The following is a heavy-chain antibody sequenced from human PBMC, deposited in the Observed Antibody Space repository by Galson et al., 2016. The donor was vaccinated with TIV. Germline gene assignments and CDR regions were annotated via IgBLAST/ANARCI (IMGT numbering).Heavy chain of an antibody. CDR2: TTYDESQK. J-gene: IGHJ4*02. CDR3: ARVGSTGWAHYFDS. CDR1: GFTFRSYT. V-gene: IGHV3-30*04. Sequence: LRLSCAASGFTFRSYTMHWIRQAPGKGLEWVAVTTYDESQKYYADSVKGRFTISRDNSNNTLYLQMNSLTAEDTAVYYCARVGSTGWAHYFDSWGQGTLVTVSS. D-gene: IGHD2-2*01.